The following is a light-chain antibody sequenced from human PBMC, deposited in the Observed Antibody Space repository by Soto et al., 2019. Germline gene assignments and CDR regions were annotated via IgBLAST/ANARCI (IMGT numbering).Light chain of an antibody. Sequence: EIVLTQSPGNLSLSPGERATLSCRASQSVSSYLAWYQQKPGQAPRLLIYDASNRATGIPARFSGSGSGTEYTLTISNLQAEDFAVYYCQQFNNWPHTFGQGTRLEIK. CDR3: QQFNNWPHT. CDR2: DAS. J-gene: IGKJ5*01. CDR1: QSVSSY. V-gene: IGKV3-11*01.